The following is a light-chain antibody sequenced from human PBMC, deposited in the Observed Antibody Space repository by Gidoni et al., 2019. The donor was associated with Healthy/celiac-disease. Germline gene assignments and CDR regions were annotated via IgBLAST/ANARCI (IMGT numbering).Light chain of an antibody. CDR3: QQYDNLPLT. CDR1: QDISNY. Sequence: DIQMTKYPSSLSASVGDIVTITCQASQDISNYLNWYHKKPGKAPKLLIYDASNLETGVPARFSGSGSGTDFTFTISSLQPEDIATYYCQQYDNLPLTFGGGTKVEIK. V-gene: IGKV1-33*01. J-gene: IGKJ4*01. CDR2: DAS.